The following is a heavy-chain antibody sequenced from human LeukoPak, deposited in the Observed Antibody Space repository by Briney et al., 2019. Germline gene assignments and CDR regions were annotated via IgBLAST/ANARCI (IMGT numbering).Heavy chain of an antibody. CDR1: VYTFTSYR. Sequence: GASVSVSFKASVYTFTSYRISWVRQAPGQGLEWMGWMSAYKANTTYAQKMEGRLTMDTDTSTSTAYIEMRRVRSEDPDVYYCERKGYSGYDPLDYWGQGTLVTVSS. CDR2: MSAYKANT. CDR3: ERKGYSGYDPLDY. V-gene: IGHV1-18*01. J-gene: IGHJ4*02. D-gene: IGHD5-12*01.